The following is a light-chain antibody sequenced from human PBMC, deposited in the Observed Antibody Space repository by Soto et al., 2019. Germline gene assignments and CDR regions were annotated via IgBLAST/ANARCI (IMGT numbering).Light chain of an antibody. CDR1: SSNIGSNY. Sequence: QTVVTQPPSASGTPGQRVTISCSGSSSNIGSNYVYWYQQLPGTAPKLLIYRNSQRPSGVPDRFSGSKSGTSASLAISGLRSEDEADFYCAAWDDSLSGRVFGTGTKLTV. CDR2: RNS. V-gene: IGLV1-47*01. CDR3: AAWDDSLSGRV. J-gene: IGLJ1*01.